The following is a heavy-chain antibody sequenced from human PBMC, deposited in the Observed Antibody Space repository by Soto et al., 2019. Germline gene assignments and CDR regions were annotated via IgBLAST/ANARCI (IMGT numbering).Heavy chain of an antibody. J-gene: IGHJ5*02. V-gene: IGHV4-34*01. CDR3: ARDVVNLPGYCSGGSCYPGGFDP. Sequence: SETLSLTCAVYGGSFSGYYWSWIRQPPGKGLEWIGEINHSGSTNYNPSLKSRVTISVDTSKNQFSLKLSSVTAADTAVYYCARDVVNLPGYCSGGSCYPGGFDPWGQGTLVTVPQ. CDR2: INHSGST. D-gene: IGHD2-15*01. CDR1: GGSFSGYY.